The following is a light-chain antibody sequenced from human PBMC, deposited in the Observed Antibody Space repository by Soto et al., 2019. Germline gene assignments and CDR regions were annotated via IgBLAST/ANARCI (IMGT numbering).Light chain of an antibody. CDR2: GNS. J-gene: IGLJ1*01. V-gene: IGLV1-40*01. CDR1: SSNIGAGYD. Sequence: QSVLKQPPSVSGAPGQRVTILCTGSSSNIGAGYDVHWYQQLPGTAPKLLIYGNSNRPSGVPDRFSGSKSGTSASLAITGLQAEDEADYYCQSYDSSLSGYVFGTGTKVTVL. CDR3: QSYDSSLSGYV.